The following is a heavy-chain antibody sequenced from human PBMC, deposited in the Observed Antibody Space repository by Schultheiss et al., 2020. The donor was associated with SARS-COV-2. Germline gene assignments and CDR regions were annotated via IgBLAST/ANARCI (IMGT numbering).Heavy chain of an antibody. Sequence: SCAASGFTFSSYAMSWVRQAPGRGLEWVSGISGRGTDTDYTDSVKGRFTISRDNSKNTLSLQMNSLRAEDTAVYYCAKDFVGYSSGWYVFDYWGQGTLVTVSS. V-gene: IGHV3-23*01. CDR1: GFTFSSYA. J-gene: IGHJ4*02. CDR2: ISGRGTDT. D-gene: IGHD6-19*01. CDR3: AKDFVGYSSGWYVFDY.